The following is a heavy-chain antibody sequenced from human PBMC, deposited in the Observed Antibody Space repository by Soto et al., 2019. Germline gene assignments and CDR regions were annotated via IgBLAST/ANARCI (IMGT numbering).Heavy chain of an antibody. J-gene: IGHJ5*02. D-gene: IGHD6-13*01. V-gene: IGHV3-48*03. CDR3: ARDKAVEQQLVIAKLRGFDP. CDR2: ISSSGSTI. Sequence: EVQLVESGGGLVQPGGSLRLSCAASGFTFSSYEMNWVRQAPGKGLEWVSYISSSGSTIYYADSVKGRFTISRDNAKNSLYLQMNSLRAEDTAVYYCARDKAVEQQLVIAKLRGFDPWGQGTLVTVSS. CDR1: GFTFSSYE.